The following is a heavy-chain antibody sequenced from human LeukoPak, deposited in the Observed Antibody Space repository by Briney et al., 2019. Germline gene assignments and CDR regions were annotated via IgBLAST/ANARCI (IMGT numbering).Heavy chain of an antibody. Sequence: SETLSLTCAVYGGSFSGYYWSLIRQTPGKGLEWIGYVYYNGLTSYNASLRSRLILSVDTARNQVSLKLTSVTAADTAVYYCTREVSTVTFDYWGQGTLVTVSS. V-gene: IGHV4-59*01. CDR2: VYYNGLT. CDR3: TREVSTVTFDY. CDR1: GGSFSGYY. J-gene: IGHJ4*02. D-gene: IGHD4-17*01.